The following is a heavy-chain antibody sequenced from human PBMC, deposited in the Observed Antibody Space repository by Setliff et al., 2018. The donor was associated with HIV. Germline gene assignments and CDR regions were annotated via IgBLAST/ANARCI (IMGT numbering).Heavy chain of an antibody. CDR1: GVSISNYY. V-gene: IGHV4-4*07. Sequence: PSETLSLTCTVSGVSISNYYWSWIRQPAGKGLEWIGRIYTSGSTNYNPSLKSRVTISVDTSKNQFSLKLSSVTAADTAVYYCSRLDCSSSSGFVDYWCQGTLFTVSS. J-gene: IGHJ4*02. CDR3: SRLDCSSSSGFVDY. D-gene: IGHD2-2*01. CDR2: IYTSGST.